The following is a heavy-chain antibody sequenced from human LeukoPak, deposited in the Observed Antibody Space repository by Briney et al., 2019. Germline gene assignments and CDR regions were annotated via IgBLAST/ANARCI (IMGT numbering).Heavy chain of an antibody. D-gene: IGHD3-3*01. J-gene: IGHJ4*02. CDR1: GGSVSSGSYY. CDR3: GRGVYDFWSGYPLGFDY. Sequence: SETLSLTCTVSGGSVSSGSYYWSWIRQPPGKGLEWIVYIYYSGSTNYNPSLKSRITISENTSKNQFLLKLSSVTAADTDVYYCGRGVYDFWSGYPLGFDYWGQGTLVTVSS. CDR2: IYYSGST. V-gene: IGHV4-61*01.